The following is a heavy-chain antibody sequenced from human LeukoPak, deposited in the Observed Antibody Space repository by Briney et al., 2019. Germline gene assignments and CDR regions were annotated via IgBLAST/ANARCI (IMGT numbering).Heavy chain of an antibody. J-gene: IGHJ4*02. Sequence: GGSLRLSCAASGFTFSSYTMSWVRQAPGKGLEWVSAISGSGGNTYYADSVKGRFTISRDNSKNTLYLQMNSLRAEDTAVYYCAKDHLGNYGSGSYPDYWGQGTLVTVSS. CDR2: ISGSGGNT. D-gene: IGHD3-10*01. V-gene: IGHV3-23*01. CDR1: GFTFSSYT. CDR3: AKDHLGNYGSGSYPDY.